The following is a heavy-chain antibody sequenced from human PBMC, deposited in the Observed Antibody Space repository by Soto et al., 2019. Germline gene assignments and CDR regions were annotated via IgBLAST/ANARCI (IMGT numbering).Heavy chain of an antibody. CDR1: AYSFTSHY. V-gene: IGHV1-46*03. D-gene: IGHD2-8*01. CDR2: IYPGGVNI. CDR3: ARDQSRHDPVWCLDT. Sequence: ASVKVSCKAIAYSFTSHYMHWVRHAPGQGLEWMGTIYPGGVNIGYAQKFYGRVTMTKYTSTSTFYFELNSLISEDTPVPSCARDQSRHDPVWCLDTWG. J-gene: IGHJ5*01.